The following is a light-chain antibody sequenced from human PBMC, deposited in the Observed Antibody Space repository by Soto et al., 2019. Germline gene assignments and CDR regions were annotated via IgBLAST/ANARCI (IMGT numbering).Light chain of an antibody. Sequence: EIVLTQSPGTLSLSPGERATLSCRASQSVSSSFLAWYQQKPGQAPRLLIYGASSRATGIPDRFSGSGSGPAFTRAISRLEPEDVAVYYCQQYGSSPLTFGGGTKVELK. CDR2: GAS. V-gene: IGKV3-20*01. CDR1: QSVSSSF. J-gene: IGKJ4*01. CDR3: QQYGSSPLT.